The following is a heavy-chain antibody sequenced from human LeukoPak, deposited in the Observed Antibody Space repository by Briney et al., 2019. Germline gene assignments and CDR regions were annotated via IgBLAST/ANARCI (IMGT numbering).Heavy chain of an antibody. CDR1: GYTFTGYY. V-gene: IGHV1-2*02. Sequence: ASVKVSCKASGYTFTGYYMHWVRQAPGQGLEWMGWINPNSGGTNYAQKFQGRVTMTRGTSISTAYMELSRLRSDDTAVYYCARIQGGGDSVDYWGQGTLVTVSS. CDR3: ARIQGGGDSVDY. D-gene: IGHD2-21*02. J-gene: IGHJ4*02. CDR2: INPNSGGT.